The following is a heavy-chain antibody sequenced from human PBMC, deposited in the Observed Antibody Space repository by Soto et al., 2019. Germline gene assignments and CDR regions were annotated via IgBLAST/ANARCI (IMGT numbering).Heavy chain of an antibody. CDR3: ASTAGSGYGAFDS. CDR1: GDTFNFYS. J-gene: IGHJ4*02. CDR2: FHPMLSMS. V-gene: IGHV1-69*02. D-gene: IGHD3-10*01. Sequence: QVQLVQSGAEVKSAGSSVKVSCKASGDTFNFYSINWVRQAPGLGLEWVGRFHPMLSMSNYAQRLQGRVTMTPDKSAGTAYLELRSLRSEDTAMYYCASTAGSGYGAFDSWGEGALVTVSS.